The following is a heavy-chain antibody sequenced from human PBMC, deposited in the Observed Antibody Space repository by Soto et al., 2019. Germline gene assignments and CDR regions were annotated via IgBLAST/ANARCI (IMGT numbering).Heavy chain of an antibody. D-gene: IGHD2-21*02. CDR1: GFTFGSYW. J-gene: IGHJ4*02. V-gene: IGHV3-7*01. CDR2: IKPDGSAT. Sequence: GGSLRLSCAVSGFTFGSYWMNWVRLIPGKGLEWVAYIKPDGSATYYVDSVKGRFTISRDNAKNSLYLQINSLRVEDTSVYYCARAGYCGPGCYYYFDYWGQGTLVTVSS. CDR3: ARAGYCGPGCYYYFDY.